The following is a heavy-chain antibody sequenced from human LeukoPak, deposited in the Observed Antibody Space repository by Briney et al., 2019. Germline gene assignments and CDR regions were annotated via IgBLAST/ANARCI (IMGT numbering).Heavy chain of an antibody. CDR1: GYTFTGYY. Sequence: GASVRVSCKASGYTFTGYYMHWVRQAPGQGLEWMGWINPNSGGTNYAQKFQGRVTITRDTSISTAYMELSRLRSDDTAVYYCARDSGRITIFLAVPDYFDYWGQGTLVTVSS. D-gene: IGHD3-9*01. J-gene: IGHJ4*02. V-gene: IGHV1-2*02. CDR3: ARDSGRITIFLAVPDYFDY. CDR2: INPNSGGT.